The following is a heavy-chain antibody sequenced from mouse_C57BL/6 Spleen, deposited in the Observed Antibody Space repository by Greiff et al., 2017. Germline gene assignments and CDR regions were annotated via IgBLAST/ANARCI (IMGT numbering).Heavy chain of an antibody. CDR3: ARHDYYGSSYFDY. J-gene: IGHJ2*01. D-gene: IGHD1-1*01. Sequence: EVKLMESGGGLVKPGGSLKLSCAASGFTFSDYGMHWVRQAPEKGLEWVAYIRSGSSTIYYADTVKGRFTISRDNATNTLFLQMASLRSEDTAMYYGARHDYYGSSYFDYWGQGTTLTVSS. V-gene: IGHV5-17*01. CDR1: GFTFSDYG. CDR2: IRSGSSTI.